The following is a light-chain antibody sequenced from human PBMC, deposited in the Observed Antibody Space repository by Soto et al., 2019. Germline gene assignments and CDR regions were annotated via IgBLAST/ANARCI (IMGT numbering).Light chain of an antibody. Sequence: AIRMTQSPSSFSASTGDRVTFPCRASQGISSYLAWYQQKPGKAPKLLIYAASTLQSGVPSRFSGSGSGTDFTLTISCLQSEDFATYYCQQYYSYPPTFGGGTKVDIK. J-gene: IGKJ4*01. V-gene: IGKV1-8*01. CDR2: AAS. CDR1: QGISSY. CDR3: QQYYSYPPT.